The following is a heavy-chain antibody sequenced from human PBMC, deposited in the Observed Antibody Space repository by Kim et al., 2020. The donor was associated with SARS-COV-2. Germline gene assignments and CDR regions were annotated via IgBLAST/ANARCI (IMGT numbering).Heavy chain of an antibody. Sequence: ASVKVSCKASGYTFTSYDINWVRQATGQGLEWMGWMNPNSGNTGYAQKFQGRVTMTRNTSISTAYMELSSLRSEDTAVYYCARVEARTYYYGSGAYWFDPWGQGTLVTVSS. CDR3: ARVEARTYYYGSGAYWFDP. CDR1: GYTFTSYD. V-gene: IGHV1-8*01. J-gene: IGHJ5*02. D-gene: IGHD3-10*01. CDR2: MNPNSGNT.